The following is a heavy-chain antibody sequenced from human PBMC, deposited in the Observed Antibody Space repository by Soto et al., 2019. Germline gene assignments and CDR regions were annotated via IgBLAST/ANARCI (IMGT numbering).Heavy chain of an antibody. D-gene: IGHD3-3*01. CDR3: TPLALKYVCGWYDFSD. V-gene: IGHV3-15*07. J-gene: IGHJ4*02. CDR1: GFTFSNVW. Sequence: EAQLVESGGGLVKPGGSLRLSCAASGFTFSNVWMHWVRQAPGKGLEWVGRIKSKIDGETTDYAAPVKGRFSISRDDSKNTLYLQMNSLKTEDTAVYYCTPLALKYVCGWYDFSDWGQGTLVTVSS. CDR2: IKSKIDGETT.